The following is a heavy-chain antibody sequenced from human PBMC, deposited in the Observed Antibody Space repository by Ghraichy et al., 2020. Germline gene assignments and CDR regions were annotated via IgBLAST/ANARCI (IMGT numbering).Heavy chain of an antibody. V-gene: IGHV3-15*07. D-gene: IGHD3-16*02. CDR2: IKSKVDGETT. J-gene: IGHJ4*02. CDR1: GLIFSNAW. CDR3: TKDLPFTFGGVIAY. Sequence: GALNISCGASGLIFSNAWMTWVRQAPGKGLEWVGRIKSKVDGETTDYAAPVRGRFTISRDDSKNMLYLHMNSLKTEDTAVYYCTKDLPFTFGGVIAYWGQGTLVTVSS.